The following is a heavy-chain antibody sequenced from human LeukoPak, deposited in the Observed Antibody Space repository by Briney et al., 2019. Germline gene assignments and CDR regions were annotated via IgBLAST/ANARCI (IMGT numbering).Heavy chain of an antibody. V-gene: IGHV3-30*02. CDR1: GFVFSDYG. CDR2: VRCDGSNE. D-gene: IGHD5-12*01. Sequence: GGSLRLSCAASGFVFSDYGMHWVRQAPGKGLEWVAFVRCDGSNEYYADSMKGRFTISRDNSKNTLYLQMNNLRAEDTAVYSWARGSGGGYHFEGPKYWGPGTL. J-gene: IGHJ4*03. CDR3: ARGSGGGYHFEGPKY.